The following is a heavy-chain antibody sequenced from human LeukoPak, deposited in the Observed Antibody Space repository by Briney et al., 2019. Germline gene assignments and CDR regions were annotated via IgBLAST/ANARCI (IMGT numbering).Heavy chain of an antibody. CDR2: ISSSGSTI. V-gene: IGHV3-11*01. CDR1: GFTFSDYY. D-gene: IGHD6-19*01. J-gene: IGHJ4*02. CDR3: ASPDSVAGHNFDY. Sequence: GGSLRLSCAASGFTFSDYYMSWIRQAPGKGLEWVSYISSSGSTIYYADSVKGRFTISRDNAKNSLYLQMNSLRAEDTAVYYCASPDSVAGHNFDYWGQGTLVTVPS.